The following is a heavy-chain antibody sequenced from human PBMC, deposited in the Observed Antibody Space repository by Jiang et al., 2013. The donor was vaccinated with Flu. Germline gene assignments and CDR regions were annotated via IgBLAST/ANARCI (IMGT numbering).Heavy chain of an antibody. D-gene: IGHD3-10*01. CDR3: ARIPESRFGDYGMDV. Sequence: KPTQTLTLTCTFSGFSLSTSGMCVSWIRQPPGKALEWLARIDWDDDKYYSTSLKTRLTISKDTSKNQVVLTMTNMDPVDTATYYCARIPESRFGDYGMDVWGQGTTVTVSS. CDR1: GFSLSTSGMC. J-gene: IGHJ6*02. CDR2: IDWDDDK. V-gene: IGHV2-70*11.